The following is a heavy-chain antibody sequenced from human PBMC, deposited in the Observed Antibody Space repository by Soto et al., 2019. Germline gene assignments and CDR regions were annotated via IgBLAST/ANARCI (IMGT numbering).Heavy chain of an antibody. J-gene: IGHJ6*02. CDR1: GFTFSSYA. V-gene: IGHV3-30-3*01. CDR3: TRSDSGYGADYYYGMDV. Sequence: HPGGSLRLSCAACGFTFSSYAMHWVRQAPGKGLEWVAVISYDGSNKYYADSVKGRFTISRDNSKNTLYLQMNSLRAEDTAVYYCTRSDSGYGADYYYGMDVWGQGTTVTVSS. CDR2: ISYDGSNK. D-gene: IGHD5-12*01.